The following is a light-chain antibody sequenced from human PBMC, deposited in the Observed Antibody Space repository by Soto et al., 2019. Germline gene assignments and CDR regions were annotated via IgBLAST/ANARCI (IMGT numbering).Light chain of an antibody. CDR1: NSDVGGYDF. Sequence: QSALTQPASVSGSPGQSITISCIGTNSDVGGYDFVSWYQQHPGKAPKLLIYEVSNRPSGVSNRFSGSKSGNTASLTISGLQAEDEADYYCCSYAGSYTPNWVFGGGTQLTVL. J-gene: IGLJ3*02. CDR3: CSYAGSYTPNWV. CDR2: EVS. V-gene: IGLV2-14*01.